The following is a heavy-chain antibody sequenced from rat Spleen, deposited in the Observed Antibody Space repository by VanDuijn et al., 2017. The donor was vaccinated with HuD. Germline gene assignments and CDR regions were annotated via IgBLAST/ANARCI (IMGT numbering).Heavy chain of an antibody. J-gene: IGHJ3*01. CDR1: GFTFSTYD. CDR3: VNTYYGYWFGY. V-gene: IGHV5S23*01. D-gene: IGHD1-9*01. Sequence: EVQLVEFGGGLIQPGRSLKLSCAASGFTFSTYDMAWVRQAPTKGLEWVASISSGGGDSYYRDSVKGRFTISRDNAKSTLYLQMDSLRSEDTATYYCVNTYYGYWFGYWGQGTLVTVSS. CDR2: ISSGGGDS.